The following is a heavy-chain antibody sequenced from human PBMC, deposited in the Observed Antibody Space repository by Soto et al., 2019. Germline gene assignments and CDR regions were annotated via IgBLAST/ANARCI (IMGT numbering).Heavy chain of an antibody. Sequence: PGGSLRLSCAASGFTFSSYAMSWVRQAPGKGLEWVSAISGSGGSTYYADSVKGRFTISRDNSKNTLYLQMNSLRAEDTAVYYCAKSGYSWWLRFREPHGEKKKTYYFDDWGQGTLVTVSS. D-gene: IGHD5-12*01. CDR2: ISGSGGST. V-gene: IGHV3-23*01. CDR3: AKSGYSWWLRFREPHGEKKKTYYFDD. CDR1: GFTFSSYA. J-gene: IGHJ4*02.